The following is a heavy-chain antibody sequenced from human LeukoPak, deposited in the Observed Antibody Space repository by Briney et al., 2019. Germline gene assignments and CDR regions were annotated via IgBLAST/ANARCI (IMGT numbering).Heavy chain of an antibody. V-gene: IGHV4-39*07. CDR2: IYYSGST. D-gene: IGHD6-19*01. CDR1: DGSISSSSYY. CDR3: ARAPTIAVAVANYFDY. Sequence: SETLSLTCTVSDGSISSSSYYWGWIRQPPGKGLEWIGSIYYSGSTYYNPSLKSRVTISVDTSKNQFSLKLSSVTAADTAVYYCARAPTIAVAVANYFDYWGQGTLVTVSS. J-gene: IGHJ4*02.